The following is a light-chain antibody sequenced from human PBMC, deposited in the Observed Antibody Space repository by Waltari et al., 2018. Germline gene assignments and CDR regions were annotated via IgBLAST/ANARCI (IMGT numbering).Light chain of an antibody. Sequence: YVLTQPPSVSVAPGQTARITCVGNNIGDKRVHWYQQKPGQAPVLVVHDDSDRPPGGPGRFAGSNSGRAATVTISRVEAGDEADYYCQVWDSGGDRVVFGGGTRLSVL. CDR3: QVWDSGGDRVV. J-gene: IGLJ2*01. CDR2: DDS. V-gene: IGLV3-21*02. CDR1: NIGDKR.